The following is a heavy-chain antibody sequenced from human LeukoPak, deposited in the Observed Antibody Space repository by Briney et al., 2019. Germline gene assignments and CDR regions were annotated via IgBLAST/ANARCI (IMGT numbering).Heavy chain of an antibody. CDR2: IYYSGST. CDR1: GGSISSGDYY. Sequence: SETLSLTCTVSGGSISSGDYYWSWIRQPPGKGLEWIGYIYYSGSTYYNPSLKSRVTISVDTSKNQFSLKLSSVTAAGTAVYYCARRSSGSPQYNWFDPWGQGTLVTVSS. D-gene: IGHD3-22*01. CDR3: ARRSSGSPQYNWFDP. V-gene: IGHV4-30-4*08. J-gene: IGHJ5*02.